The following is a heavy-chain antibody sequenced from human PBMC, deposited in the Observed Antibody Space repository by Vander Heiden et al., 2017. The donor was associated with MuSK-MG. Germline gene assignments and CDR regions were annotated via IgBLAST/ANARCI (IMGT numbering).Heavy chain of an antibody. CDR3: ARDDGAYYDSSGLLHY. CDR2: ISAYNGNT. CDR1: GYTFSNYG. Sequence: SCEASGYTFSNYGFTWVRQAPGQGLEWMGWISAYNGNTFYAQKIQGRVTMTTDTSTNTAYMELRSLRSDDTAVYYCARDDGAYYDSSGLLHYWGQGTLVTVS. V-gene: IGHV1-18*01. J-gene: IGHJ4*02. D-gene: IGHD3-22*01.